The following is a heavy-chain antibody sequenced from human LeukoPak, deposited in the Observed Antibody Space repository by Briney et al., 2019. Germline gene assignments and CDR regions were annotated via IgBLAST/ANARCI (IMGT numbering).Heavy chain of an antibody. CDR2: INHSGST. Sequence: SETLSLTCAVYGGSFSGYYWSWIRQPPGKGLEWIGEINHSGSTNYNPSLKSRVTISVDASKNQFSLKLSSVTAADTAVYYCARVHNWFDPWGQGTLVTVSS. J-gene: IGHJ5*02. CDR3: ARVHNWFDP. V-gene: IGHV4-34*01. CDR1: GGSFSGYY.